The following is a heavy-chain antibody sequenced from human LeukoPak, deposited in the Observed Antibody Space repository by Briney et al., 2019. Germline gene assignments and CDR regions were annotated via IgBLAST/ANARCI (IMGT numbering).Heavy chain of an antibody. V-gene: IGHV1-69*01. CDR2: IIPIFGTA. D-gene: IGHD4-17*01. J-gene: IGHJ5*02. CDR1: GGTFSSYA. Sequence: SVKVSCKASGGTFSSYAISWVRQALGQGLEWMGGIIPIFGTANYAQKFQGRVTITADESTSTAYMELSSLRSEDTAVYYCAREGETVTTHWFDPWRQGTLVTVSS. CDR3: AREGETVTTHWFDP.